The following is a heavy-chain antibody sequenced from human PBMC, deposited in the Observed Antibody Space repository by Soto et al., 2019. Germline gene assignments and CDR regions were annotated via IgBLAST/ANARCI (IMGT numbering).Heavy chain of an antibody. Sequence: GASVKVSCKVSGYTLTELSMHWVRQAPGKGLEWMGGFDPEDGETIYAQKFQGRVTMTEDTSTDTAYMELSSLRSEDTALYYCAKGRSYYYYYGVDVWGQGTTVTVSS. J-gene: IGHJ6*02. V-gene: IGHV1-24*01. CDR2: FDPEDGET. CDR3: AKGRSYYYYYGVDV. CDR1: GYTLTELS.